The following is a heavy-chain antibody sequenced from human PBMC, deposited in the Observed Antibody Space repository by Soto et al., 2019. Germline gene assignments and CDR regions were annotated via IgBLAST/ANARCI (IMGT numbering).Heavy chain of an antibody. J-gene: IGHJ6*02. Sequence: GGSLRLSCAASGFPFDDYAMHWVRQAPGKGLEWVSCISWNSGSIGYADSVKGRFTISRDNAKNSLYLQMNSLRAEDTALYYCEKDGTGSYSETDYYGMDVWGQGTRFTVSS. CDR1: GFPFDDYA. V-gene: IGHV3-9*01. D-gene: IGHD1-26*01. CDR3: EKDGTGSYSETDYYGMDV. CDR2: ISWNSGSI.